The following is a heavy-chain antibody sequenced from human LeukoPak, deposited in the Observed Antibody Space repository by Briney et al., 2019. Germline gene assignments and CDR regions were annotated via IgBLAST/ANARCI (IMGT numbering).Heavy chain of an antibody. D-gene: IGHD2-21*02. J-gene: IGHJ4*02. CDR2: IIPIFGTA. CDR3: IVGSAYCGGDCYSSFDY. V-gene: IGHV1-69*13. CDR1: GGTFSSYA. Sequence: ASVKVSCKASGGTFSSYAISWVRQAPGQGLEWMGGIIPIFGTANYAQKFQGRVTITADESTSTAYMELSSLRSEDTAVYYCIVGSAYCGGDCYSSFDYWGQGTLVTVSS.